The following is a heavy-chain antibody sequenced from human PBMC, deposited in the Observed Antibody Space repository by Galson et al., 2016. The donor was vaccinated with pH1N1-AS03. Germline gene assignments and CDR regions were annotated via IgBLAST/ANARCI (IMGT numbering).Heavy chain of an antibody. J-gene: IGHJ4*02. CDR1: GFTFSTYS. CDR2: IWGNGDRT. CDR3: AKDMKPDGVYDLDY. Sequence: SLRLSCAASGFTFSTYSMNWVRQAPGKGLEWVSGIWGNGDRTYYADFVKGRFTISRDNSKNTLYLQMNSLRADDTAVYYCAKDMKPDGVYDLDYWGQGTLVTVSS. V-gene: IGHV3-23*01. D-gene: IGHD5/OR15-5a*01.